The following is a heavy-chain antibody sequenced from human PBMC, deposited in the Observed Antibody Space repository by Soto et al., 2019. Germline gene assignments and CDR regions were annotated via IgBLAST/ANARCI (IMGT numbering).Heavy chain of an antibody. CDR3: ARVTAYSTGWSFDY. Sequence: GGSLRLSCAASGFTFSDHLMDWVRQVPGKGLEWVGRSRNRANSYTTEYAASVKGRFTISRDPSGNSLYLQMNSLTTGDTAMYYCARVTAYSTGWSFDYWGLGTLVTVSS. CDR2: SRNRANSYTT. J-gene: IGHJ4*02. CDR1: GFTFSDHL. D-gene: IGHD6-19*01. V-gene: IGHV3-72*01.